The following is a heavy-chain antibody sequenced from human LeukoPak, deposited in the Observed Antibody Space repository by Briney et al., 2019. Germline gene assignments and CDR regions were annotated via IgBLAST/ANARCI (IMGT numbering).Heavy chain of an antibody. V-gene: IGHV1-24*01. D-gene: IGHD3-22*01. Sequence: ASVKVSCKVSGYTLTELSMHWVRQAPGKGLEWMGGFDPEDGETIYAQKFQGRVTMTEDTSTDTAHMELSSLRSEDTAVYYCATIQYYDSSGYYYHYWGQGTLVTVSS. J-gene: IGHJ4*02. CDR1: GYTLTELS. CDR2: FDPEDGET. CDR3: ATIQYYDSSGYYYHY.